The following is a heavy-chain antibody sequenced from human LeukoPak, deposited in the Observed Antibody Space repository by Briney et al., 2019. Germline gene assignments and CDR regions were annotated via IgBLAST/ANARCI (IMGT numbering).Heavy chain of an antibody. D-gene: IGHD3-3*01. Sequence: SETLSLTCTVSGGSISSGGYYWSWIRQPPGKGLEWIGSIYYTGSTYYNPSLKSRATISGDTSKTQFSLKLSAVTAADTAVYYCARYRLLQYYFDYWGQGTLVTVSS. CDR1: GGSISSGGYY. CDR2: IYYTGST. J-gene: IGHJ4*02. CDR3: ARYRLLQYYFDY. V-gene: IGHV4-39*01.